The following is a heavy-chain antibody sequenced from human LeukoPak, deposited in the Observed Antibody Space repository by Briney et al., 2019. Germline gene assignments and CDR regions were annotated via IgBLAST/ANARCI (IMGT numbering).Heavy chain of an antibody. V-gene: IGHV3-7*01. Sequence: GGSLRLSCAASGFTFSTYWMSWVRQAPGKGLEWVANIKEVGSEKNYVDSVKGRFTISRDNARNSLYLQLNSLRPEDTAVYYCARDRITEIGDQGTLVTVSS. CDR1: GFTFSTYW. CDR2: IKEVGSEK. J-gene: IGHJ4*02. CDR3: ARDRITEI.